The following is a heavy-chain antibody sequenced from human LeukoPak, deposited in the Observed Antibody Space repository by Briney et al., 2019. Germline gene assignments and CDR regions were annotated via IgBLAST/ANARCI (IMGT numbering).Heavy chain of an antibody. CDR2: IIPIFGTA. CDR1: GGTFSSYA. V-gene: IGHV1-69*05. CDR3: ARLLPGGAFDI. D-gene: IGHD2-2*01. J-gene: IGHJ3*02. Sequence: SVKVSCKASGGTFSSYAISWVRQAPGQGLEWMGGIIPIFGTANYAQKFQGRVTITTDESTSTAYMELSSLKASDTAMYYCARLLPGGAFDIWGQGTMVTVSS.